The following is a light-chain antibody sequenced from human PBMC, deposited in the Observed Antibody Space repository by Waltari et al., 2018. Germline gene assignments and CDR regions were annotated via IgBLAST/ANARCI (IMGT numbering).Light chain of an antibody. CDR3: CSYAGSNTWV. CDR1: SSDLGSSNL. CDR2: EGS. Sequence: SALTQPASVFGSPGQSIPISCTGTSSDLGSSNLLSWYQQHPGKAPQLMIYEGSPRPSGVSNRFSGSKSGNTASLTISGLQAEDEADYYCCSYAGSNTWVFGGGTKLTVL. V-gene: IGLV2-23*01. J-gene: IGLJ3*02.